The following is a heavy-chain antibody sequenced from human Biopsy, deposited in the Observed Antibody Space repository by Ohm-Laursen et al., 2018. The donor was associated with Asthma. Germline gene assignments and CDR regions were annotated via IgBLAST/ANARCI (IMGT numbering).Heavy chain of an antibody. D-gene: IGHD3-3*01. V-gene: IGHV3-30*18. J-gene: IGHJ3*02. Sequence: SLRLSCAAFGFSFNSYGMHWVRQAPGKGLEWVAVMSFDGRQTYYADSVKGRFTISRDNSKNTLYLQMSSLRAEDTAVYYCAKERYYDFWSGYPIWGQGTMVTVSS. CDR3: AKERYYDFWSGYPI. CDR2: MSFDGRQT. CDR1: GFSFNSYG.